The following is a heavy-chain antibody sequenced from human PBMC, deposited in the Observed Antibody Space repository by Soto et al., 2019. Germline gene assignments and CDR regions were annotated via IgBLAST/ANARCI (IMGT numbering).Heavy chain of an antibody. V-gene: IGHV1-2*04. CDR3: ARGYYGSGSWGPYDAFDI. Sequence: SVKVSCKASGYTFTGYYMHWVRQAPGQGLEWMGWINPNSGGTNYAQKFQGWVTMTRDTSISTAYMEPSRLRSDDTAVYYCARGYYGSGSWGPYDAFDIWGQGTMVTVSS. CDR2: INPNSGGT. D-gene: IGHD3-10*01. J-gene: IGHJ3*02. CDR1: GYTFTGYY.